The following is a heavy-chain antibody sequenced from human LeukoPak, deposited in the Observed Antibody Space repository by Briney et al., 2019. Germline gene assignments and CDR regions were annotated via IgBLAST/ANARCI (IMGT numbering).Heavy chain of an antibody. V-gene: IGHV4-59*01. CDR2: ISNSGST. CDR1: DDFINSYY. J-gene: IGHJ4*02. Sequence: SETLSLTCTVSDDFINSYYWSRIRQPPGQGLEWIGYISNSGSTKYNPSLKSRVTISVDTSKKQFYLEVSSVTAADTAVYYCARRNYYGLARHFDFWGQGTLVTVSS. D-gene: IGHD3-10*01. CDR3: ARRNYYGLARHFDF.